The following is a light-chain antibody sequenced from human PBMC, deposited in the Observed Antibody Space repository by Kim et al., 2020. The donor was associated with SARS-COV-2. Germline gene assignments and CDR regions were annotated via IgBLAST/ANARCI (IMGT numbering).Light chain of an antibody. CDR2: STN. CDR1: SGSVSASNY. V-gene: IGLV8-61*01. Sequence: QTVVTQEPSFSVSPGGTVTLTCGLNSGSVSASNYPSWYQQTPGQAPRTLIYSTNSRSPGVPDRFSGSILGNKAALTITGAQADDESAYYCVLYMGSGINWVFGGGTQLTVL. J-gene: IGLJ3*02. CDR3: VLYMGSGINWV.